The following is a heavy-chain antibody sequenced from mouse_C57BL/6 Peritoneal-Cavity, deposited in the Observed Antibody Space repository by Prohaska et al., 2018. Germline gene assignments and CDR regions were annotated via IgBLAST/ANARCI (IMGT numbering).Heavy chain of an antibody. CDR3: MRYHDGYWYFDV. CDR1: GFTFSGFW. J-gene: IGHJ1*03. CDR2: INSDGSAI. D-gene: IGHD2-12*01. V-gene: IGHV11-2*01. Sequence: EVQLLETGGGLVQPGGSRGLSCEGSGFTFSGFWMSWVRQTPGKTLEWIGDINSDGSAINYATAIKDRFTIFRDNDKSTLYLQMSNVRSEDTATYVCMRYHDGYWYFDVWGTGTTVTVSS.